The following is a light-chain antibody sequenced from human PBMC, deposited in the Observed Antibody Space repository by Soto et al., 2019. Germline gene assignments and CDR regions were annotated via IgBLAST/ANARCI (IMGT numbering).Light chain of an antibody. Sequence: DIQMTQSPSSLSASVGDRVTITCRASQSISSYLNWYQQKPGKAPKLLIYAASSLQSGVPSRFSGSGSGTDFTLTISSLQPEDFATYYCHQSYNTLLFTFGPGTKVDIK. CDR3: HQSYNTLLFT. J-gene: IGKJ3*01. CDR2: AAS. CDR1: QSISSY. V-gene: IGKV1-39*01.